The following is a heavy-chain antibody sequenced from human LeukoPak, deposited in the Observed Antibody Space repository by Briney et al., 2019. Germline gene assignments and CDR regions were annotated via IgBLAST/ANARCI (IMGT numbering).Heavy chain of an antibody. J-gene: IGHJ5*02. D-gene: IGHD3-16*02. CDR1: GGSFSGYY. CDR2: INHSGST. Sequence: SETLSLTCAAYGGSFSGYYWSWIRQPPGKVLEWIGEINHSGSTNYNPSLKSRVTISVDTSKNHFSLKLSSVTAAATAVYYCARVRTPWDVWGSYRYYNWFDPWGQGTLVTVSS. CDR3: ARVRTPWDVWGSYRYYNWFDP. V-gene: IGHV4-34*01.